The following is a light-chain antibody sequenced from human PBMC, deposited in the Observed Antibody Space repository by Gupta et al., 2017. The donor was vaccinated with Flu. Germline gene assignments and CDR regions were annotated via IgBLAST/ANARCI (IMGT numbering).Light chain of an antibody. Sequence: SYELTQPPSVSVSPGQTASITCPGDKLGDKYACWYQQKPGQSPVLVIYQDSKRPSGIPERFSGSNSGNTGTLTISGTQAMDEADYYCQAWDSSTVVFGGGTKLTVL. CDR1: KLGDKY. CDR3: QAWDSSTVV. CDR2: QDS. V-gene: IGLV3-1*01. J-gene: IGLJ2*01.